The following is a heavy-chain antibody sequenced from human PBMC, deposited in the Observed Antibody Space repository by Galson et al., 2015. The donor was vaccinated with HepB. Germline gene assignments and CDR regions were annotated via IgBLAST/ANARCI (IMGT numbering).Heavy chain of an antibody. CDR3: SRDDIGSGWYGGYYYGMDV. D-gene: IGHD6-19*01. V-gene: IGHV3-30*04. Sequence: SLRLSCAASGFTFSSYAMHWVRQAPGKGLEWVAVISYDGSNKYYADSVKGRFTISRDNSKNTLYLQMNSLRAEDTAVYYCSRDDIGSGWYGGYYYGMDVWGQGTTVTVSS. CDR1: GFTFSSYA. CDR2: ISYDGSNK. J-gene: IGHJ6*02.